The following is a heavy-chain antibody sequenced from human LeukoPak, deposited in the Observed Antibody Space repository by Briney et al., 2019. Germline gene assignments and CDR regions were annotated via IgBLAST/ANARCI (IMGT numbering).Heavy chain of an antibody. D-gene: IGHD4-23*01. CDR3: AKDGGNSGGTYFDY. V-gene: IGHV3-23*01. CDR1: GFTFSSYG. Sequence: GGSLRLSCAASGFTFSSYGMSWVRQASGKGLEWDSAISGSGGSTYYADSVKGRFTISRDNPKNTLYLQMNSLRAEDTAVYYCAKDGGNSGGTYFDYWGQGTLVTVSS. CDR2: ISGSGGST. J-gene: IGHJ4*02.